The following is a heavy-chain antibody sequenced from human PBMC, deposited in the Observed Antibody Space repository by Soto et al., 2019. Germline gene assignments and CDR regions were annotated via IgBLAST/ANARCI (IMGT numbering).Heavy chain of an antibody. V-gene: IGHV3-30*18. Sequence: QVQLVESGGGVVQPGRSLRLSCAASGFTFSSYGMHWVRQAPGKGLEWVAVISYDGNNKYYADSVKGRFTISRDNSKNTRYMPMNSLRAEDTAVYYCAKSVYNWNDGFFDYWGQGTLVTVSS. CDR2: ISYDGNNK. CDR3: AKSVYNWNDGFFDY. CDR1: GFTFSSYG. J-gene: IGHJ4*02. D-gene: IGHD1-1*01.